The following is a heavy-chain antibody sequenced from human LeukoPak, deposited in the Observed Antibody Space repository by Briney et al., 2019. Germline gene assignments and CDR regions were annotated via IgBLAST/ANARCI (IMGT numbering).Heavy chain of an antibody. Sequence: PSETLSLTCTVSGGSISRYYWSWIRQPPGKGLEWIGYIYYSGNTNYNPSLKSRVTISVDTSKNQFSLKLSSVTAADTAVYYCTRDGSGSSGWYLDVWGKGITVTVSS. CDR1: GGSISRYY. CDR2: IYYSGNT. J-gene: IGHJ6*04. V-gene: IGHV4-59*01. D-gene: IGHD6-19*01. CDR3: TRDGSGSSGWYLDV.